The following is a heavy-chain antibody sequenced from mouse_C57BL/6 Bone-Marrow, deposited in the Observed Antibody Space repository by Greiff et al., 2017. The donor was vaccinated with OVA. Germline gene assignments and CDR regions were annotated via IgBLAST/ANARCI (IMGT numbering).Heavy chain of an antibody. Sequence: QVQLKQPGAELVKPGASVKLSCKASGYTFTSYWMHWVKQRPGRGLEWIGRIDPNSGGTEYNEKFKSQATLTVDKPSRTAYMQLSSLTSEDSAVYYCAIEGNYGNYGGFAYWGQGTLVTVSA. CDR3: AIEGNYGNYGGFAY. J-gene: IGHJ3*01. V-gene: IGHV1-72*01. D-gene: IGHD2-1*01. CDR1: GYTFTSYW. CDR2: IDPNSGGT.